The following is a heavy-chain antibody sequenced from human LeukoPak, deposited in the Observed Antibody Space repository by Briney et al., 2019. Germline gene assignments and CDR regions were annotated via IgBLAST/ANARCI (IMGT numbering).Heavy chain of an antibody. CDR1: GGTFSSYA. V-gene: IGHV1-69*13. D-gene: IGHD6-19*01. CDR3: ARGYSQWLAYYFDY. J-gene: IGHJ4*02. Sequence: SVKVSCKASGGTFSSYAISWVRQAPGQGLEWMGGIIPIFGTANYAQKFQGRVTITADESTSTAYMELSSLRAEDTAVYYCARGYSQWLAYYFDYWGQGTLVTVSS. CDR2: IIPIFGTA.